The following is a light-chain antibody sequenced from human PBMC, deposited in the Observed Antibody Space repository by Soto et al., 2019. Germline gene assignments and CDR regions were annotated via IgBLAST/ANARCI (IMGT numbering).Light chain of an antibody. CDR3: QQYNSYWS. V-gene: IGKV1-5*03. CDR1: QSISSW. CDR2: KAS. Sequence: DIQMTQSPSTLSASVGDRVTITCRASQSISSWLAWYQQKPGKAPKLLIYKASSLESGVPSSFSGSGSGTEFTLTISSRQPDDFATYYCQQYNSYWSSGQGTKVEIK. J-gene: IGKJ1*01.